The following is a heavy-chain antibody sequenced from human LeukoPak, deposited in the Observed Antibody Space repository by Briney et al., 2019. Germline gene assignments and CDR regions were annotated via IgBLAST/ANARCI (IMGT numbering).Heavy chain of an antibody. D-gene: IGHD2-21*02. CDR3: ARASIVVVTPAAAFDI. CDR1: GGTFSSYA. V-gene: IGHV1-69*13. CDR2: IIPIFGTA. J-gene: IGHJ3*02. Sequence: ASVEVSCKASGGTFSSYAISWVRQAPGQGLEWMGGIIPIFGTANYAQTFQGRVTITADESTSTAYMELSSLRSEDTAVYYCARASIVVVTPAAAFDIWGQGTMVTISS.